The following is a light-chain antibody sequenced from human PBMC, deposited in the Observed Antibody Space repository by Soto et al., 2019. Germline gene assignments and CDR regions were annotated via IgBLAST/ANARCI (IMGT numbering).Light chain of an antibody. CDR3: QQYDNLYT. J-gene: IGKJ2*01. CDR2: DAS. Sequence: DLQMTQSPSSLSASVGERVTITCQASQDISNYLNWYQQKPGKAPKLLIYDASNLETGVPSRFSGSGSGTDFTFTISSLQPEDIATYYCQQYDNLYTFGQGTKLEIK. V-gene: IGKV1-33*01. CDR1: QDISNY.